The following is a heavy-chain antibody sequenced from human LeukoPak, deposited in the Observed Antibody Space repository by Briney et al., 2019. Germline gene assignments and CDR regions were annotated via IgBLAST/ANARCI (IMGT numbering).Heavy chain of an antibody. CDR2: IFYSGST. D-gene: IGHD3-16*01. J-gene: IGHJ4*02. V-gene: IGHV4-39*07. CDR3: ARVGGDPTPAPYYFDY. Sequence: PSETLSLTCTVSGGSISTSNYYWGWIRQPPGKGLEWIGNIFYSGSTYYNPSLMRRVTISVDMSKNQFSLKLNSVTAADTAVYYCARVGGDPTPAPYYFDYWGQGTLVTVSS. CDR1: GGSISTSNYY.